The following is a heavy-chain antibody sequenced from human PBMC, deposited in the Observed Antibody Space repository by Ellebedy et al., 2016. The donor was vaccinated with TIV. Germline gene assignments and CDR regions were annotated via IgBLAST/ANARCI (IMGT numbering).Heavy chain of an antibody. J-gene: IGHJ4*02. Sequence: SGPTLVKPTETLTLTCTVSGFSLSNIIMGVSWIRQPPGKALDWLAHSSSTDKESYSTSLKSRLSISKGASKGQVVLTMTNMAPVATATYYCARTLLYCGGDCSFYFDHWGQGSLVTVSS. D-gene: IGHD2-21*02. CDR1: GFSLSNIIMG. CDR3: ARTLLYCGGDCSFYFDH. CDR2: SSSTDKE. V-gene: IGHV2-26*01.